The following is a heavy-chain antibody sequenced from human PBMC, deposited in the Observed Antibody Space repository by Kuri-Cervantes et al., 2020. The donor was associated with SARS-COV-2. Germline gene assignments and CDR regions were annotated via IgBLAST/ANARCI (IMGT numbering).Heavy chain of an antibody. CDR3: AKDVVAGTRAPPEYFQH. J-gene: IGHJ1*01. Sequence: GESLKISCAASGFSFSSYGMSWVRQAPGKGLEWVSAISGSGGSTYYADSVKGRFTISRDNSKNTLYLQMNSLRAEDTAVYYCAKDVVAGTRAPPEYFQHWGQGTLVTVSS. CDR2: ISGSGGST. V-gene: IGHV3-23*01. CDR1: GFSFSSYG. D-gene: IGHD2-15*01.